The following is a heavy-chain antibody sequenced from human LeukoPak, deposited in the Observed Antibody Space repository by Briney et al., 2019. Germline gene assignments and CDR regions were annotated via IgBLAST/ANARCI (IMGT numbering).Heavy chain of an antibody. J-gene: IGHJ4*02. V-gene: IGHV5-51*01. D-gene: IGHD5-18*01. CDR3: ARTVDTTDYFDY. CDR2: IYPGDSDT. CDR1: GYSFISYW. Sequence: GESLKISCKGSGYSFISYWIGWVRPMPGKGLEWMGIIYPGDSDTRYSPSFQGQVTISADKSINTGYLQWSSLKASDTAMYYCARTVDTTDYFDYWGQGTLVTVPS.